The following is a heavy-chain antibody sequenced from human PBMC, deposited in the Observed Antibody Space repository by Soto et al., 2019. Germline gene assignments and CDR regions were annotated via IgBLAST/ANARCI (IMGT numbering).Heavy chain of an antibody. V-gene: IGHV4-31*03. CDR3: AGGCSGGDGPGGACYIAPFCH. J-gene: IGHJ4*02. D-gene: IGHD2-15*01. CDR2: IYYSGST. CDR1: GGSISSGGYY. Sequence: QVQLQESGPGLVKPSQTLSLTCTVSGGSISSGGYYWSWIRQHPGKGLEWIGYIYYSGSTYYNPSLKRRVTLSVDTSKNQVSLELSSVTAADTAVYYCAGGCSGGDGPGGACYIAPFCHWGQGTLGTVPS.